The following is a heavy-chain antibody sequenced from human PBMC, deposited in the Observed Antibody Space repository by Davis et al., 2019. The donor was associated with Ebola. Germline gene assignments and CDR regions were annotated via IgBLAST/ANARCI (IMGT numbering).Heavy chain of an antibody. CDR1: GYNFRTKY. D-gene: IGHD2-21*02. V-gene: IGHV1-46*01. Sequence: AASVKVSCKASGYNFRTKYMNWVRQAPGHGLKWMGVIDPTDGSTTYAQEFQSRVTMTRDTSTSTMYLEIRSLTFEDTAVYYCVIISMTWGQGTLVTVSS. J-gene: IGHJ4*01. CDR2: IDPTDGST. CDR3: VIISMT.